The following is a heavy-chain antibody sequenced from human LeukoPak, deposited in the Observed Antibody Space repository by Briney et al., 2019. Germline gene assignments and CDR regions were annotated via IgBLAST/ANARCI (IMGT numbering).Heavy chain of an antibody. D-gene: IGHD5-12*01. Sequence: ASVKVSCKASGYTFTSYDINWVRQTTGQGLEWMGWMNPNSGNTGYAQKFQGRATMTRNTSISTAYMELSSLRSEDTAVYYCARGRGWLRLLFGYWGQGTLVTVSS. J-gene: IGHJ4*02. CDR3: ARGRGWLRLLFGY. CDR1: GYTFTSYD. V-gene: IGHV1-8*01. CDR2: MNPNSGNT.